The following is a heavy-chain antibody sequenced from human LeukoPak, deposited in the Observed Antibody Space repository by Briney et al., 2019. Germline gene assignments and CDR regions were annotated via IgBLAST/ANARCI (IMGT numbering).Heavy chain of an antibody. J-gene: IGHJ4*02. CDR1: GFTFSSYS. CDR2: IKEDGREK. V-gene: IGHV3-7*01. Sequence: PGGSLRLSCAASGFTFSSYSVNWVRQAPGKGLECVANIKEDGREKYYVDSVKGRFTISRDNAKNSLYLQMSSLRAEDTAVYYCARGGRPDYWGQGTLVTVSS. CDR3: ARGGRPDY. D-gene: IGHD3-10*01.